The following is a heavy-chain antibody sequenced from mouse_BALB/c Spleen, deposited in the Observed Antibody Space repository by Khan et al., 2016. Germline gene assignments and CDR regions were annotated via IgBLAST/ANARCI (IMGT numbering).Heavy chain of an antibody. CDR1: GFSLTGFS. CDR3: ASYYEYGGGFAY. D-gene: IGHD2-4*01. V-gene: IGHV2-6-7*01. Sequence: QVQLKESGPGLVAPSQSLSITCTVSGFSLTGFSVNWVRQPPGKALEWLGMIWGDGSTDYNSTLKSRLSFSKDDSKSQVFLKMNSLQADDTARYFCASYYEYGGGFAYWGQGTRVTVSA. CDR2: IWGDGST. J-gene: IGHJ3*01.